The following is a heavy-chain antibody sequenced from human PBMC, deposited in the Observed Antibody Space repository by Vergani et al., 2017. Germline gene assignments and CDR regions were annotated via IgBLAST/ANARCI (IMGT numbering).Heavy chain of an antibody. V-gene: IGHV4-39*07. CDR3: ARVSFGDIVVVPPQFDY. D-gene: IGHD2-2*01. CDR2: INHSGST. J-gene: IGHJ4*02. Sequence: QVQLVESGPGLVKPSETLSLTCTVSGGSISSSSYYWSWIRQPPGKGLEWIGEINHSGSTNYNPSLKSRVTISVDTSKNQFSLKLSSVTAADTAVYYCARVSFGDIVVVPPQFDYWGQGTLVTVSS. CDR1: GGSISSSSYY.